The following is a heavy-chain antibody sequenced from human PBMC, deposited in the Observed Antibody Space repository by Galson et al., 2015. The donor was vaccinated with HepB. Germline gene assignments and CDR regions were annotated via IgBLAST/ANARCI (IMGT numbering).Heavy chain of an antibody. Sequence: SLRLSCAASGYSFNYFPMHWVRQAPGKGLEWVAVISYTGSYTDYADFGRGRFTISRDNSKNALYLQMSSLRVEDTALYYCVRPRGAGAGDYQNWYFDLCGRGTLVTVSS. V-gene: IGHV3-30-3*01. J-gene: IGHJ2*01. CDR1: GYSFNYFP. CDR3: VRPRGAGAGDYQNWYFDL. D-gene: IGHD4-17*01. CDR2: ISYTGSYT.